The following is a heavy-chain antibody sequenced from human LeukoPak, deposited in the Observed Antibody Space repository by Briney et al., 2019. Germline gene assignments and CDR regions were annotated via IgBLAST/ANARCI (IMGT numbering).Heavy chain of an antibody. V-gene: IGHV4-34*01. J-gene: IGHJ4*02. D-gene: IGHD6-6*01. Sequence: PSETLSLTCAVYGGSFSGYYWGWIRQPPGKGLEWIGEINHSGSTNYNPSLKSRVTISVDTSKNQFSLKLSSVTAADTAVYYCARGLVAARNYFDYWGQGTLVTVSS. CDR2: INHSGST. CDR1: GGSFSGYY. CDR3: ARGLVAARNYFDY.